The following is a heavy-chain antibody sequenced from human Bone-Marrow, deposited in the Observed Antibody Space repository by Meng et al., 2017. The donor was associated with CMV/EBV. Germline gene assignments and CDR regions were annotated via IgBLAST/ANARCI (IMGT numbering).Heavy chain of an antibody. D-gene: IGHD6-19*01. CDR1: GGSVSSGSYY. CDR3: ARDWVAVAGLDY. Sequence: SETLSLTCTVSGGSVSSGSYYWSWIRQPPGKGLEWIGYIYYSGSTNYNPSLKSRVTISVDTSKNQFSLKLSSVTAADTAVYYCARDWVAVAGLDYCGQGTLVTVSS. CDR2: IYYSGST. V-gene: IGHV4-61*01. J-gene: IGHJ4*02.